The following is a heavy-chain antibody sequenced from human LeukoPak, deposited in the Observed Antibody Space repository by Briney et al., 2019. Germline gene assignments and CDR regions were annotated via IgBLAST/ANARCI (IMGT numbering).Heavy chain of an antibody. D-gene: IGHD3-10*01. CDR3: AGSYDIYYFDY. Sequence: SETLSLTCTVSGGSISSYYWSWIRQPPGEGLEWIGYIYYSGSTNYNPSLKSRVTISVDTSKNQFSLKLSSVTAADTAVYYCAGSYDIYYFDYWGQGTLVTVSS. V-gene: IGHV4-59*01. J-gene: IGHJ4*02. CDR2: IYYSGST. CDR1: GGSISSYY.